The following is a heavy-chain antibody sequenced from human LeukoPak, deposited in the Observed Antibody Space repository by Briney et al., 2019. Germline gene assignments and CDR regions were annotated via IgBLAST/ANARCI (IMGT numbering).Heavy chain of an antibody. V-gene: IGHV1-2*02. CDR1: GYTFTGYY. CDR2: INPNSGGT. Sequence: GASVKVSCKASGYTFTGYYMHWVRQAPGQGLEWMGWINPNSGGTNYAQKFRDRVTMTRDTSTSTAYMELSRLRSDDTAVYYCARGIPLHDYYDSSGPGPYYYGMDVWGQGTTVTVSS. J-gene: IGHJ6*02. CDR3: ARGIPLHDYYDSSGPGPYYYGMDV. D-gene: IGHD3-22*01.